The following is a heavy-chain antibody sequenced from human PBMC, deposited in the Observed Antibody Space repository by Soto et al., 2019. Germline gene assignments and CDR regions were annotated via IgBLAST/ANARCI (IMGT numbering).Heavy chain of an antibody. CDR1: GVSISSSQW. Sequence: QVQLQESGPGLVKPSGTLSLTCAVSGVSISSSQWWSWVRQPPGKGLEWIGEIYHNERTNYNPSPKSRLTMSLERAKNQVSLKLSSVTAAETATYYCGRTKDYFYGVDVWGQGTTVTVSS. CDR2: IYHNERT. V-gene: IGHV4-4*02. CDR3: GRTKDYFYGVDV. J-gene: IGHJ6*02.